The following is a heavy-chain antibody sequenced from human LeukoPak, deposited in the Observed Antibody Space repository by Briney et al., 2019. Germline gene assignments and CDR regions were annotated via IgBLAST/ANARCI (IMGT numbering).Heavy chain of an antibody. D-gene: IGHD3-22*01. CDR2: IWYDGSNK. Sequence: GGSLRLSCAASGFTFSSYGMHWVRQAPGKGLEWVAVIWYDGSNKYYADSVKGRFTISRDNSKNTLYLQMNSLRAEDTAVYYCARGSSGYYMGQFGYCGQGNLVTVSS. V-gene: IGHV3-33*01. CDR3: ARGSSGYYMGQFGY. CDR1: GFTFSSYG. J-gene: IGHJ4*02.